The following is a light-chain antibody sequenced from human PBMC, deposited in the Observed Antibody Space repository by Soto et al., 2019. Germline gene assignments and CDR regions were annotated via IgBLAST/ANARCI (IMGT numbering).Light chain of an antibody. CDR3: QQTYTTPSTT. V-gene: IGKV1-39*01. CDR1: QSISMY. J-gene: IGKJ5*01. CDR2: AAS. Sequence: DIQMTQSPSSLSASVGDRVTITCRASQSISMYLNWYQQKPGKAPKLLMYAASSLQSGVPSRFSGSGSGTDFTLTIDSLQPEDSATYYCQQTYTTPSTTFGQGTRLEIK.